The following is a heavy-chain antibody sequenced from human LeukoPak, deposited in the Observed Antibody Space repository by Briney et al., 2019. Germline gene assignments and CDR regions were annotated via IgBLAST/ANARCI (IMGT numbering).Heavy chain of an antibody. CDR2: INHSGST. J-gene: IGHJ4*02. V-gene: IGHV4-34*01. Sequence: PSETLSLTCTVSGGSISSYYWSWIRQPPGKGLEWIGEINHSGSTNYNPSLKSRVTISVDTSKNQFSLKLSSVTAADTAVYYCARGPRITIFGVVTAYYFDYWGQGTLVTVSS. D-gene: IGHD3-3*01. CDR1: GGSISSYY. CDR3: ARGPRITIFGVVTAYYFDY.